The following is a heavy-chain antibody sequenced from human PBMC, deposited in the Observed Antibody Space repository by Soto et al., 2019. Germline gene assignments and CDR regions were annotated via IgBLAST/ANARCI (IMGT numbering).Heavy chain of an antibody. V-gene: IGHV4-39*01. CDR3: ARAPTDYSHDY. CDR1: GGSIITTTYY. J-gene: IGHJ4*02. D-gene: IGHD4-4*01. Sequence: QLQLQESGPGLVKPSETQSITCTVSGGSIITTTYYWGWLRQPPGKGLEWIGSVYYSGSTYYNPSLKSRVTISVDTSMNQFSLMLSSVTAADTAVYFCARAPTDYSHDYWGLGNLVTVSS. CDR2: VYYSGST.